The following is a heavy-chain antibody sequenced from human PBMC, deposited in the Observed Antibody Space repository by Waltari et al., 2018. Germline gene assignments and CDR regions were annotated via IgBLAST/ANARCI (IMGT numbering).Heavy chain of an antibody. V-gene: IGHV3-33*01. CDR3: VRDKTTPGVRGANWYFDL. CDR1: GLTFSSYG. CDR2: MWFDGTNK. Sequence: QEQLVESGGGVVQSGRSLRLSCAASGLTFSSYGMHWVRQAPGKGLEWVANMWFDGTNKYYIDSVKGRFTISRDNSKSTLYLQMDSLRVEDTALYYCVRDKTTPGVRGANWYFDLWGRGTLVRVSS. D-gene: IGHD3-16*01. J-gene: IGHJ2*01.